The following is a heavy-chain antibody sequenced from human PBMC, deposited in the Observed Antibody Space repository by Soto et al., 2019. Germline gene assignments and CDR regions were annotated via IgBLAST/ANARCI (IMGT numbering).Heavy chain of an antibody. Sequence: ASVKVSCNASGYFFTNNDVSWVRQATGQGLEWMGWMNPGSGDTGYAQKFQGRVTMTRDVSIATAYMELSSLRSDDTAIYYCARMETFGSLNWFDPWGQGTLVTSPQ. CDR2: MNPGSGDT. D-gene: IGHD3-16*01. CDR1: GYFFTNND. V-gene: IGHV1-8*01. CDR3: ARMETFGSLNWFDP. J-gene: IGHJ5*02.